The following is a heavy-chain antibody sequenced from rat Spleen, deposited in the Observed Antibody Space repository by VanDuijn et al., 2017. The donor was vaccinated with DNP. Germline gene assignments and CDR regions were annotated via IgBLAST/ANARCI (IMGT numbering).Heavy chain of an antibody. D-gene: IGHD1-11*01. Sequence: EVQLVESGGGLVQPGRSLKLSCAASGFTFSDYDMAWVRQAPKKGLEWVATIRYDGSDSYYRDSVKGRFTISRDNAKSTLYLQMDSLRSEDTATYYCARHDYGGAYAMDVWGQGTSVTVSS. CDR2: IRYDGSDS. CDR3: ARHDYGGAYAMDV. J-gene: IGHJ4*01. V-gene: IGHV5-7*01. CDR1: GFTFSDYD.